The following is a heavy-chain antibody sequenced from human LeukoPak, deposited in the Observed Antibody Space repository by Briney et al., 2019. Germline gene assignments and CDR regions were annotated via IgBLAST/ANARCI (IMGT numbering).Heavy chain of an antibody. Sequence: PGGSLRLSCAASGFTFSSYAMHWVRQAPGKGLEYVSAISSNGGSTYYANSVKGRFTISSDNSKNTLYLQMGSLRAEDMAVYYCARAQWGDTGYYFDYWGQGTLVTVSS. D-gene: IGHD1-26*01. CDR3: ARAQWGDTGYYFDY. V-gene: IGHV3-64*01. J-gene: IGHJ4*02. CDR2: ISSNGGST. CDR1: GFTFSSYA.